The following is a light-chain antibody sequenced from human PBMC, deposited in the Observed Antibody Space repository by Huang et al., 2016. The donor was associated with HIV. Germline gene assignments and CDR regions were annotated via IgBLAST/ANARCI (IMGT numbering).Light chain of an antibody. CDR1: QSIGTY. CDR2: GVS. Sequence: EIVLTQSPVTLSLSPGDRDTLSCRASQSIGTYLAWYQQKSGQAPRLRIYGVSNRAAGVPARFSASGSETDFTLTIASLDPDDFAIYHCQQRSKWPLTFGGGTKVEMK. J-gene: IGKJ4*01. V-gene: IGKV3-11*01. CDR3: QQRSKWPLT.